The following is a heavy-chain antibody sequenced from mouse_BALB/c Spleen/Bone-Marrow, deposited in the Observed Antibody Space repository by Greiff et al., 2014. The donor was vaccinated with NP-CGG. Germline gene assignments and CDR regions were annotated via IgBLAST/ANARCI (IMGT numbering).Heavy chain of an antibody. V-gene: IGHV1S56*01. J-gene: IGHJ2*02. CDR1: GYTLTSYY. CDR2: IFPGNFYT. D-gene: IGHD2-4*01. CDR3: ARDDYDY. Sequence: QVQLQQSGPELVKPGASVRISCKASGYTLTSYYIHWVKQRPGQGLEWIGWIFPGNFYTKFNENFKGRATLTADKSSSTAYMHLSRLAYEDAAVYFCARDDYDYGGQGPSLTGPS.